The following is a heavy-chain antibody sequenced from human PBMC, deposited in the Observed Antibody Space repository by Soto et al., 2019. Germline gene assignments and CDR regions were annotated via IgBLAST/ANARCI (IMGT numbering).Heavy chain of an antibody. Sequence: QVQLQESGPGLVKPSGTLSLTCAVSGDSISSSHWWTWVRQPPGKGLEWIGEIYQSETTNYNPSLKGRGTISGDQSKNQSSLQLSSVPAAEPAVYFCARGWGNTGYCGMDVWGQGTTVTVSS. CDR1: GDSISSSHW. J-gene: IGHJ6*02. V-gene: IGHV4-4*02. CDR3: ARGWGNTGYCGMDV. CDR2: IYQSETT. D-gene: IGHD3-16*01.